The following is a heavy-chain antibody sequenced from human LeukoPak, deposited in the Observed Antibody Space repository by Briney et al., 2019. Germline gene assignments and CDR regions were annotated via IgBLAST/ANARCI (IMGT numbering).Heavy chain of an antibody. CDR3: VRESEYYFDHSASFDY. V-gene: IGHV3-30-3*01. D-gene: IGHD3-22*01. J-gene: IGHJ4*02. CDR1: GFTFTAYL. Sequence: GGSLRLSCAASGFTFTAYLIHWVRQAPGKGLEWVAVKSSDRNAMFYADSVKGRFTISRDNSKNTLYLQMNSLRAEDTAVYYCVRESEYYFDHSASFDYWGQGTLVTVSS. CDR2: KSSDRNAM.